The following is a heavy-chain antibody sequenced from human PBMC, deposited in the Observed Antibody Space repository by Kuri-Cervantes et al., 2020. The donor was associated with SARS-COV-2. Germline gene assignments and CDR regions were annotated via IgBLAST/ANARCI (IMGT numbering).Heavy chain of an antibody. D-gene: IGHD2-2*02. CDR3: ARALLCSSTSCYTDAFDI. Sequence: LSLTCTVSGGSISSSSYYWGWIRQAPGKGLEWVSYISSSGSTIYYADSVKGRFTISRDNAKNSLYLQMNSLRAEDTAVYYCARALLCSSTSCYTDAFDIWGQGTMVTVSS. CDR2: ISSSGSTI. CDR1: GGSISSSSYY. V-gene: IGHV3-11*04. J-gene: IGHJ3*02.